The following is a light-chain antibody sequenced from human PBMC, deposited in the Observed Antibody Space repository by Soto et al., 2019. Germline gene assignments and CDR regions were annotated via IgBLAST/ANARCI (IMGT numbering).Light chain of an antibody. J-gene: IGLJ1*01. CDR2: GVS. CDR1: ASDIGPYNY. Sequence: QSALTQPASVSGSPGQSITISCTGTASDIGPYNYVSWYQQHPGKAPQLLIYGVSNRPSGISNRLSGSKSGNTASLTISGLQPEDEADYYCTSYTTTSTYVFGTGTKLTVL. CDR3: TSYTTTSTYV. V-gene: IGLV2-14*01.